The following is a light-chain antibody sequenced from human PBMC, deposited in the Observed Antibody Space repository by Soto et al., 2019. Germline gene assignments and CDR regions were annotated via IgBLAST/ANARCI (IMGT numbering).Light chain of an antibody. CDR1: QSISGW. CDR3: QHSNSYLCT. V-gene: IGKV1-5*01. J-gene: IGKJ2*02. CDR2: GAS. Sequence: DIQMTQSPSTLSASVGDRVTITCRASQSISGWLAWYQQKPGKAPKLLIYGASSLASGVPSRFSGSGSETEFTLTISSLQPDDLATYYCQHSNSYLCTFGQGTKLEIK.